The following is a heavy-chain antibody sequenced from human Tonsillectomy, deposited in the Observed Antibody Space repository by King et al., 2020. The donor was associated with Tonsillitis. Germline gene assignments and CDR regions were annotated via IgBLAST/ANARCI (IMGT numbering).Heavy chain of an antibody. Sequence: VQLVESGGGLVQPGGSLRLSCAASGLTFSNYAMSWVRQAPGKGLVWVSTNSCRGGSTYHGDSVKGRYTISRDNSKHTLYLQMNTLRAEDTAVYYCAKGGGYCSSTSCLIDYWGQGPLVTVSS. CDR1: GLTFSNYA. D-gene: IGHD2-2*03. J-gene: IGHJ4*02. V-gene: IGHV3-23*04. CDR3: AKGGGYCSSTSCLIDY. CDR2: NSCRGGST.